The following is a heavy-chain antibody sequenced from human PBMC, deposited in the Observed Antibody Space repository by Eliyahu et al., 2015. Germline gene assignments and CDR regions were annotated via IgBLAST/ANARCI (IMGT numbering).Heavy chain of an antibody. CDR2: ISSSGSTI. CDR3: ARGGLDIVVVVAATAYNWFDP. V-gene: IGHV3-11*01. Sequence: QVQLVESGGGLVKPGGSLRLSCAASGFTFXXYXXXXTRQAPGKGLGWVSYISSSGSTIYYADSVKGRFTISRDNAKNSLYLQMNSLRAEDTAVYYCARGGLDIVVVVAATAYNWFDPWGQGTLVTVSS. J-gene: IGHJ5*02. CDR1: GFTFXXYX. D-gene: IGHD2-15*01.